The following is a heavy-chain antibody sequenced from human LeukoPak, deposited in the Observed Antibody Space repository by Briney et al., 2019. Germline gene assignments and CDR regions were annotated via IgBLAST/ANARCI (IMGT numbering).Heavy chain of an antibody. D-gene: IGHD6-25*01. CDR3: ASFPERRSLDY. CDR2: ISSSSSYI. Sequence: GGSQRLSCAASGFTFSSYSMNWVRQAPGKGLEWVSSISSSSSYIYYADSVKGRFTISRDNAKNSLYLQMNSLRAEDTAVYYCASFPERRSLDYWGQGTLVTVSS. J-gene: IGHJ4*02. CDR1: GFTFSSYS. V-gene: IGHV3-21*01.